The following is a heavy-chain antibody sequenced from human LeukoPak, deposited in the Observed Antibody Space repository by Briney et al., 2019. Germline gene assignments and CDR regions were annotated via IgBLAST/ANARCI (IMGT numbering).Heavy chain of an antibody. CDR3: ARDRLLGIAAALTDY. CDR1: GYTFTSYG. Sequence: ASVKVSCKASGYTFTSYGISWVRQAPGQGLEWMGWISAYNGNTNYAQKLQGRVTMTTDTSTSTAYMELRSLRSDDTAVYYCARDRLLGIAAALTDYWGQGTLVTVSS. D-gene: IGHD6-13*01. V-gene: IGHV1-18*01. CDR2: ISAYNGNT. J-gene: IGHJ4*02.